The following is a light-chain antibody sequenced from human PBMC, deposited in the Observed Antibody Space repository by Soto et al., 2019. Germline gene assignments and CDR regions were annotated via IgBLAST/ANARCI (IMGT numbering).Light chain of an antibody. J-gene: IGLJ2*01. CDR1: GSDVGGYNY. V-gene: IGLV2-14*01. CDR3: SSYTSTTPVV. Sequence: QSALTQPASISGSPGQSITISCTGTGSDVGGYNYVSWYQQHSGKAPKLMIYDVRDRHSGVSDRFSGSKSGNTASLTISGLQAEDEADYYCSSYTSTTPVVFGGGTKLTVL. CDR2: DVR.